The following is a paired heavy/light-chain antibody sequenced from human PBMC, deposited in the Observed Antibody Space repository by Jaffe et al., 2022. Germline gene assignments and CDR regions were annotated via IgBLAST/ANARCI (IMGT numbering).Heavy chain of an antibody. CDR2: IVVGSGNT. CDR3: AADFEAHGVDGSGSYYKGY. V-gene: IGHV1-58*02. Sequence: QMQLVQSGPEVKKPGTSVKVSCKASGFTFTSSAMQWVRQARGQRLEWIGWIVVGSGNTNYAQKFQERVTITRDMSTSTAYMELSSLRSEDTAVYYCAADFEAHGVDGSGSYYKGYWGQGTLVTVSS. J-gene: IGHJ4*02. CDR1: GFTFTSSA. D-gene: IGHD3-10*01.
Light chain of an antibody. CDR1: QSVLYSSNNKNY. CDR3: QQYYSTTWT. CDR2: WAS. J-gene: IGKJ1*01. V-gene: IGKV4-1*01. Sequence: DIVMTQSPDSLAVSLGERATINCKSSQSVLYSSNNKNYLAWYQQKPGQPPKLLIYWASTRESGVPDRFSGSGSGTDFTLTISSLQAEDVAVYYCQQYYSTTWTFGQGTKVEIK.